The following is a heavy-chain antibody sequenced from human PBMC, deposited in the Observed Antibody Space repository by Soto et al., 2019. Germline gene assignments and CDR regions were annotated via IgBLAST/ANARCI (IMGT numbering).Heavy chain of an antibody. D-gene: IGHD3-3*01. J-gene: IGHJ6*02. Sequence: EVQLLESGGGLVQPGGSLRLSCAASGFTFSSYAMSWVRQAPGKGLEWVSAISGSGGSTYYADSVKGRFTISRDNPKNTLYLQMNSLRDEDTAVYYCEKSGDFWSGYYGTGDYGMDVWGQGTTVTVSS. CDR1: GFTFSSYA. CDR3: EKSGDFWSGYYGTGDYGMDV. CDR2: ISGSGGST. V-gene: IGHV3-23*01.